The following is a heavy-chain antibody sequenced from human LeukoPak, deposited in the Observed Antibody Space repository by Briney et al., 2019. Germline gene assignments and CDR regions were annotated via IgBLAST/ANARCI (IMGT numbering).Heavy chain of an antibody. CDR2: ISACNGNT. V-gene: IGHV1-18*01. CDR3: ARAWRGSGSSYQSNWFDP. J-gene: IGHJ5*02. CDR1: GYTFTSYG. D-gene: IGHD3-10*01. Sequence: GASVKVSCKASGYTFTSYGISWVRQAPGQGLEWMGWISACNGNTNYAQNLQGRVTMTTDTSTTTAYMELRSLRSDDTAVYYCARAWRGSGSSYQSNWFDPWGQGTLVTVSS.